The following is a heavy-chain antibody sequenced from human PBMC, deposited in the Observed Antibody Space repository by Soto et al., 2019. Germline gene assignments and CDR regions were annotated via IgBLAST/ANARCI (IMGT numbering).Heavy chain of an antibody. V-gene: IGHV1-24*01. J-gene: IGHJ4*02. CDR2: FDPEDGET. CDR3: ATALVRYFDWLLWYY. D-gene: IGHD3-9*01. Sequence: ASVKVSCKVSGYTLTEFSMHWVRQAPGKGLEWMGGFDPEDGETIYAQKFQGRVTTTEDTSTDTAYMELSSLRSEDTAVYYCATALVRYFDWLLWYYWGQGTLVTVSS. CDR1: GYTLTEFS.